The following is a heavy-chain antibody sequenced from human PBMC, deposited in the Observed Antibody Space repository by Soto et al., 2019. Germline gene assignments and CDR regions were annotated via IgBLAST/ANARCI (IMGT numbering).Heavy chain of an antibody. CDR3: SILVTFGGVSPSTHAFDI. J-gene: IGHJ3*02. CDR2: IYPGDSDT. Sequence: SGESLKISCKGSGYSFTSYWIGWVRQMPGKGLEWMGIIYPGDSDTRYSPSFQGQVTISADKSISTAYLQWSSLKASDTAMYYCSILVTFGGVSPSTHAFDIWGQGTMVTVSS. D-gene: IGHD3-16*01. V-gene: IGHV5-51*01. CDR1: GYSFTSYW.